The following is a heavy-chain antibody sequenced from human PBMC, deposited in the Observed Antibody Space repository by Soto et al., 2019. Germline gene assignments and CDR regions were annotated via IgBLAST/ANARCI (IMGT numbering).Heavy chain of an antibody. CDR1: GFTFSSYG. J-gene: IGHJ4*02. CDR3: AKGRAIAVLVPVSPEFDY. D-gene: IGHD2-21*02. CDR2: ISYDGRNK. Sequence: QVQVVESGGGVVQPGRSLRLSCAASGFTFSSYGMHWVRQAPGKGLEWVAFISYDGRNKYYADSVKGRFTISRDNSKSTVFLQMNSLRSEDTAVYFCAKGRAIAVLVPVSPEFDYWGQGTLVTVSS. V-gene: IGHV3-30*18.